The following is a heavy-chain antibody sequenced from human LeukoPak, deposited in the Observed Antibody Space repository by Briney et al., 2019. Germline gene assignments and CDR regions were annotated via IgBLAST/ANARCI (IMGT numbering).Heavy chain of an antibody. D-gene: IGHD6-13*01. V-gene: IGHV1-2*02. CDR3: ARERAAAEPNWFDP. Sequence: ASVKVSCKASGYTFTGYYMHWVRQAPGQGLEWMGWINLSSGGTNYAQKFQGRVTMTRDTSISTAYMELSRLRSDDTAVYYCARERAAAEPNWFDPWGQGTLVTVSS. CDR2: INLSSGGT. J-gene: IGHJ5*02. CDR1: GYTFTGYY.